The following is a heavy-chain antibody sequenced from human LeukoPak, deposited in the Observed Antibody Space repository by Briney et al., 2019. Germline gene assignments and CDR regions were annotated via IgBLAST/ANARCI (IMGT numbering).Heavy chain of an antibody. CDR1: GYTFTGYY. D-gene: IGHD1-26*01. Sequence: VASVKVSCKASGYTFTGYYMHWVRQAPGQGLEWMGWINPNSGGTNYAQKFQGRVTMTRDTSISTAYMELSRLRSDDTAVYYCARDGKEDYYYYYYMDVWGKGTTVTVSS. CDR3: ARDGKEDYYYYYYMDV. CDR2: INPNSGGT. J-gene: IGHJ6*03. V-gene: IGHV1-2*02.